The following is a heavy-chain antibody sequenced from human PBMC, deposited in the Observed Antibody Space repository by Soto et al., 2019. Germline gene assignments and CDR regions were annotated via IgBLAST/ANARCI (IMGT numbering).Heavy chain of an antibody. D-gene: IGHD3-10*01. Sequence: RASVKVSFKASGFTFTSSAVQWLRQARGQRLEWIGWIVVGSGNTNYAQKFQERVTITRDMSTSTAYMELSSLRSEDTAVYYCAATVLLWFGELLEGPSDYWGQGTLVTVSS. V-gene: IGHV1-58*01. CDR2: IVVGSGNT. CDR1: GFTFTSSA. CDR3: AATVLLWFGELLEGPSDY. J-gene: IGHJ4*02.